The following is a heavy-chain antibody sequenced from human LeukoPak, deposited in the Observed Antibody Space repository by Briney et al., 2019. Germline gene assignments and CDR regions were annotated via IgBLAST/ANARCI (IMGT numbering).Heavy chain of an antibody. Sequence: GGSLRLSCAASGFTFSSYWMHWVRQGPGKGLVWVSRIYSDGSRTTYADSVKGRFTISGDNAKNSLYLQMNSLRAEDTAVYYCARGWIQLWLGAFDIWGQGTMVTVSS. J-gene: IGHJ3*02. CDR3: ARGWIQLWLGAFDI. V-gene: IGHV3-74*01. CDR2: IYSDGSRT. CDR1: GFTFSSYW. D-gene: IGHD5-18*01.